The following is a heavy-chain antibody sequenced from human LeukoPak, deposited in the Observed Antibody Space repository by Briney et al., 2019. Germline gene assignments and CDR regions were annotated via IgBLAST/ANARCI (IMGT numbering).Heavy chain of an antibody. J-gene: IGHJ4*02. V-gene: IGHV4-4*02. D-gene: IGHD5-18*01. CDR3: STRDQSRTDMVPPDY. CDR2: THRSGDT. CDR1: GVSISSNNW. Sequence: SGTLSLTCAVSGVSISSNNWWTWVRQPPGKGLEWIGETHRSGDTKYSPSLQTRATISIDNSKNQLSLNLNSVTAADTAVYYCSTRDQSRTDMVPPDYWGQGTLVTVSS.